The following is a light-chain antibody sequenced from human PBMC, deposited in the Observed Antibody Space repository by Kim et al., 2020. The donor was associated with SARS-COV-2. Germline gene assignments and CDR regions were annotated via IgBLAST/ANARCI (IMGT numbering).Light chain of an antibody. CDR2: DAS. CDR1: QSISVW. CDR3: QQYNSSSPT. J-gene: IGKJ1*01. V-gene: IGKV1-5*01. Sequence: DIQMTQSPSTLSASVGDRVTITCRASQSISVWLAWYQQKPGKAPKVLIFDASSLQSGVPSRFSGSGSGTKFTLTISSLQPDDFATYFCQQYNSSSPTVGPGTKVDI.